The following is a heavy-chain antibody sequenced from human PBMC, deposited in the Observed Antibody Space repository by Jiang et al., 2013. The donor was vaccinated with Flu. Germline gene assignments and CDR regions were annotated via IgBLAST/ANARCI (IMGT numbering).Heavy chain of an antibody. Sequence: SQTLSLTCAVSGGSIGSAGYSWSWIRQPPGKGLEWIGFIYPSGSTYYSPSLKSRVTISLDSSENQFSLRVTSVTAADTAVYYCARDGRAYGMDVVGPRDHGHRLL. CDR3: ARDGRAYGMDV. V-gene: IGHV4-30-2*01. D-gene: IGHD1-14*01. J-gene: IGHJ6*02. CDR1: GGSIGSAGYS. CDR2: IYPSGST.